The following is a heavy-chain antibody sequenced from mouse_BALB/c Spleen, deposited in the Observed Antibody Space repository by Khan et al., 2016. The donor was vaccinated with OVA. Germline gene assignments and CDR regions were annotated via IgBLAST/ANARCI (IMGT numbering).Heavy chain of an antibody. CDR2: INPSNGYT. CDR3: VRDGAYHRNDGWFAY. J-gene: IGHJ3*01. V-gene: IGHV1-4*01. D-gene: IGHD2-14*01. CDR1: GYTFTSYT. Sequence: QVQLKQSGAELARPGASVKMSCKASGYTFTSYTIHWIKLRPGQGLEWIGYINPSNGYTNYNQKFMDKATLTADKSSTTAYMELSSLTSDDSALYNCVRDGAYHRNDGWFAYWGQGTLVTVSA.